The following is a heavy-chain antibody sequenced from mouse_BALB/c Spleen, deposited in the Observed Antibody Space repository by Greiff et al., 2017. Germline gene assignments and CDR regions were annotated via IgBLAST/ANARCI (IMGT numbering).Heavy chain of an antibody. CDR2: ISYSGST. V-gene: IGHV3-2*02. CDR1: GYSITSDYA. CDR3: ARSLRLRLHFDY. D-gene: IGHD1-2*01. Sequence: EVQLVESGPGLVKPSQSLSLTCTVTGYSITSDYAWNWIRQFPGNKLEWMGYISYSGSTSYNPSLKSRISITRDTSKNQFFLQLNSVTTEDTATYYCARSLRLRLHFDYWGQGTTLTVSS. J-gene: IGHJ2*01.